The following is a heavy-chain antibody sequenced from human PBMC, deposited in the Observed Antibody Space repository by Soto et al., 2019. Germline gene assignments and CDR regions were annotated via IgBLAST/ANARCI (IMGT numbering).Heavy chain of an antibody. Sequence: EVHLVESGGGLVQPGGSLRLSCTASGFTFSDSWMTWVRQDPGKGLEWVARIKPDESEKKYADSVKGRFSISRDNAKNSMYLQMDSLRGEDTAVYYCVRGGSNYASWGQGTLVTVSS. CDR2: IKPDESEK. CDR1: GFTFSDSW. V-gene: IGHV3-7*01. J-gene: IGHJ5*02. CDR3: VRGGSNYAS. D-gene: IGHD4-4*01.